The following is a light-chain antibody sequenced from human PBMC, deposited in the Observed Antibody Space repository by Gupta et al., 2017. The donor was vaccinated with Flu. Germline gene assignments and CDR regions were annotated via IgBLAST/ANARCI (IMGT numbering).Light chain of an antibody. J-gene: IGLJ3*02. CDR1: GSNIGSNY. V-gene: IGLV1-47*01. CDR2: RNN. Sequence: QSVLTQPPSASGTPGQRVTISCSGSGSNIGSNYVYWYQHLPGTAPKLLIYRNNQRPSGVPDRFSGSQSGTSASLAISGLRSEDEADYYCAAWDDSLRGVFGGGTKLTVL. CDR3: AAWDDSLRGV.